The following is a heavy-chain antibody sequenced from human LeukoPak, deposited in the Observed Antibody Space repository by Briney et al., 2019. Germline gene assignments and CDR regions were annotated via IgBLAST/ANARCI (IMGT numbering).Heavy chain of an antibody. V-gene: IGHV1-2*02. CDR3: ARVGYYDSSGPSYSYFDY. CDR1: GYTFTGYY. CDR2: IDPNSGGT. Sequence: ASVKVSCKASGYTFTGYYMHWVRQAPGQGLEWMGWIDPNSGGTNYAQKFQGRVTMTRDTSISTAYMELSRLRSDDTAVYYCARVGYYDSSGPSYSYFDYWGQGTLVTVSS. J-gene: IGHJ4*02. D-gene: IGHD3-22*01.